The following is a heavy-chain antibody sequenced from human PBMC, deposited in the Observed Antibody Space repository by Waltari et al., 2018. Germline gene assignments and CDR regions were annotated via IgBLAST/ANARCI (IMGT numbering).Heavy chain of an antibody. V-gene: IGHV1-69*04. D-gene: IGHD5-18*01. CDR2: SSPILGIA. J-gene: IGHJ4*02. CDR3: ATMRDTAIADY. Sequence: QVQLVQSGAEVKKPGSSVKVSCKASGGTFSSYAISWVRQAPGQGLEWMGGSSPILGIANYAQKFQGRVTITADESTSTAYMELSSLRSEDTAVDYCATMRDTAIADYWGQGTLVTVSS. CDR1: GGTFSSYA.